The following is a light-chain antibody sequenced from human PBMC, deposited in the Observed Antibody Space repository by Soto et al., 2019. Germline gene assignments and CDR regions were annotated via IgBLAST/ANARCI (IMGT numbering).Light chain of an antibody. CDR3: QQYNNWPQT. Sequence: EIVMTQSPATLSVSPGERATLSCRASQSVSSNLAWYQQKPGQAPRLLIYGASSRATGIPDRFSGSGSGTEFTLTISSLQSEDFAEYHCQQYNNWPQTFGQGTKVDI. CDR2: GAS. V-gene: IGKV3D-15*01. J-gene: IGKJ1*01. CDR1: QSVSSN.